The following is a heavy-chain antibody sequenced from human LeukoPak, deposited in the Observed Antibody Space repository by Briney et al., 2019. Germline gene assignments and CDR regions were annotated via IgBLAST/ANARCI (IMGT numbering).Heavy chain of an antibody. CDR1: GGSISSSSYY. CDR3: ARDRLRLRGYSYGYYYYMDV. V-gene: IGHV4-39*07. J-gene: IGHJ6*03. D-gene: IGHD5-18*01. Sequence: PSETLSLTCTVSGGSISSSSYYWGWIRQPPGKGLEWIGSIYYSGSTYYSPSLKSRVTISVDTSKNQFSLKLSSVTAADTAVYYCARDRLRLRGYSYGYYYYMDVWGKGTTVTVSS. CDR2: IYYSGST.